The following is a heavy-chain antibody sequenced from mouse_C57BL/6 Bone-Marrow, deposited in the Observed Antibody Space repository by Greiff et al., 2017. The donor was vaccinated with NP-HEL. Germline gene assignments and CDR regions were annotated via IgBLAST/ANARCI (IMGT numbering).Heavy chain of an antibody. Sequence: VQLQQSGAELAKPGASVKLSCKASGYTFTSYWMHWVKQRPGQGLEWIGYINPSSGYTKYNQKFKDKAKLTAVKSSSTAYMQLSSLTYEDSAVYYCERGTHYYGSSCFAYWGQGTPVTVSA. V-gene: IGHV1-7*01. J-gene: IGHJ3*01. D-gene: IGHD1-1*01. CDR3: ERGTHYYGSSCFAY. CDR2: INPSSGYT. CDR1: GYTFTSYW.